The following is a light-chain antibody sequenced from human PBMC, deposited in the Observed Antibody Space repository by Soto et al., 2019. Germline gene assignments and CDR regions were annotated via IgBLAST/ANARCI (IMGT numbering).Light chain of an antibody. CDR1: QSISNW. CDR2: DAS. J-gene: IGKJ1*01. V-gene: IGKV1-5*01. CDR3: QQYISYWT. Sequence: DIQMTQSPSTLSTSVGDRVTITCRASQSISNWLAWYQQKPGKAPKLLIYDASSLESGVPSRFSGSGSGTEFTLTISSLQPDDFATYYCQQYISYWTFGQGTKVDI.